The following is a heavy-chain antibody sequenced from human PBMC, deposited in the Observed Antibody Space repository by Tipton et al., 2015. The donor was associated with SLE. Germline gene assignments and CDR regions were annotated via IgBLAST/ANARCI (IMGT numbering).Heavy chain of an antibody. CDR3: ARFHLKSYYEFDS. J-gene: IGHJ5*01. V-gene: IGHV4-59*11. D-gene: IGHD1-26*01. CDR1: GVSIRTHY. Sequence: TLSLTCSVSGVSIRTHYWSWIWQSPGKGLEWIVYTYNNDRTKYNPSLQSRVTVSVDTSENQLSLKLTSVTAADTAVYYCARFHLKSYYEFDSWGQGTLVTVSS. CDR2: TYNNDRT.